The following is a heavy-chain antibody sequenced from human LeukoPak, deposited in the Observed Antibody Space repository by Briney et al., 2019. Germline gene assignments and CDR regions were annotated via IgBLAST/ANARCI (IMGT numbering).Heavy chain of an antibody. D-gene: IGHD5-12*01. J-gene: IGHJ4*02. Sequence: GGSLRLSCAASGFTFSSYWMSWVRQAPGKGLEWVANIKQDGSEKYYVDSVKGRFTISRDNAKNSLYLQMNSLRAEDTAVYYCARGGGYRFDPFDYWGQGTLVTVSS. CDR1: GFTFSSYW. V-gene: IGHV3-7*02. CDR2: IKQDGSEK. CDR3: ARGGGYRFDPFDY.